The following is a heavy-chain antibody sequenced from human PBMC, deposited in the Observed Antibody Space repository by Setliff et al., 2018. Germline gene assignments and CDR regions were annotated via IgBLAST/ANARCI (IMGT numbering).Heavy chain of an antibody. Sequence: ASVKVSCKASGYTFTSYDINWVRQATGQGLEWMGWMNPNSGNTGYAQKFQGRVTMTRNTSISTAYMELSSLRSEDTAVYYCARDRVSAAGEIRYYFDNWGQGTLVTVSS. V-gene: IGHV1-8*01. D-gene: IGHD6-13*01. J-gene: IGHJ4*02. CDR2: MNPNSGNT. CDR3: ARDRVSAAGEIRYYFDN. CDR1: GYTFTSYD.